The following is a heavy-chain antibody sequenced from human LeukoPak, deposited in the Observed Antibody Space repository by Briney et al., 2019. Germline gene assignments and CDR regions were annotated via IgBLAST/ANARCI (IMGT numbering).Heavy chain of an antibody. J-gene: IGHJ4*02. D-gene: IGHD2-15*01. V-gene: IGHV3-23*01. Sequence: PGGSLRLSCTASGFTFGDYSMSWVRQAPGKGLEWVSSISGSAGSTYYADSVKGRFTISRDTSQNTLYLQMDSLRAEDTAVYYCAKGACSGGTCYCPLGYWGQGTLVTVSS. CDR2: ISGSAGST. CDR1: GFTFGDYS. CDR3: AKGACSGGTCYCPLGY.